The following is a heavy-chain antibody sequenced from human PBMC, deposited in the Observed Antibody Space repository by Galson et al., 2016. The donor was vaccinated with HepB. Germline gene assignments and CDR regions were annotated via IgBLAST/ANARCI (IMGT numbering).Heavy chain of an antibody. CDR2: ISWNSGSI. D-gene: IGHD6-19*01. CDR1: GFTFGDYA. Sequence: SLRLSCAASGFTFGDYAMHWVRQAPGKGLEWVSGISWNSGSIDYADSVKGRFTITRDNAKNSLYLQMTSRRLEDTALYYCAKDRTSNSGRSPIDYWGQGILVTVSS. V-gene: IGHV3-9*01. CDR3: AKDRTSNSGRSPIDY. J-gene: IGHJ4*02.